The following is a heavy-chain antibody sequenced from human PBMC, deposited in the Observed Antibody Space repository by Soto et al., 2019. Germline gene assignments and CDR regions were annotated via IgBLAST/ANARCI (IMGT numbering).Heavy chain of an antibody. D-gene: IGHD4-17*01. J-gene: IGHJ6*02. CDR2: INSDGSST. V-gene: IGHV3-74*01. CDR1: GFTFSSYW. Sequence: VGSLRLSCAASGFTFSSYWMHWVRQAPGKGLVWVSRINSDGSSTSYADSVKGRFTISRDNAMNTLYLQMNSLRAEDKAVYYCARTTVTNYYYYGMDVWGQGTTVTVSS. CDR3: ARTTVTNYYYYGMDV.